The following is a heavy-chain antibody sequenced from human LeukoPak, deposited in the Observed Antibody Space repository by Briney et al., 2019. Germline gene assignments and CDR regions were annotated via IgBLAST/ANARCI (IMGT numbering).Heavy chain of an antibody. CDR1: GGTFSSYA. V-gene: IGHV1-69*04. D-gene: IGHD5-18*01. CDR2: IIPILGIA. Sequence: SVKVSCKASGGTFSSYAISWVRQAPGQGLEWMGRIIPILGIANYAQKFQGRVTMTRDTSTSTVYMELSSLRSEDTAVYYCARVKVTEGVDYWGQGTLVTVSS. CDR3: ARVKVTEGVDY. J-gene: IGHJ4*02.